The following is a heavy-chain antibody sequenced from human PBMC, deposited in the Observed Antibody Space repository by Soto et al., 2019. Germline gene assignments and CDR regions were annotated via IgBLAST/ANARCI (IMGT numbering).Heavy chain of an antibody. CDR3: ARDRLDCSGGSCRPLDY. V-gene: IGHV1-18*01. J-gene: IGHJ4*02. Sequence: GASVKVSCKASGYTFTSYGISWVRQAPGQGLEWMGWISAYNGNTNYAQKFQGRVTITADKSTSTAYMELSSLRSEDTAVYYCARDRLDCSGGSCRPLDYWGQGTLVTVSS. CDR1: GYTFTSYG. CDR2: ISAYNGNT. D-gene: IGHD2-15*01.